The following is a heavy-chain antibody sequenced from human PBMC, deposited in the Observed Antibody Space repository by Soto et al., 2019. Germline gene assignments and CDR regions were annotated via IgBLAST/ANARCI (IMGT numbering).Heavy chain of an antibody. Sequence: ESGGGLVKPGGSLRLSCAASGFTFSSYSMNWVRQAPGKGLEWVSSISSSSSYIYYADSVKGRFTISRDNAKNSLYLQMNSLRAEDTAVYYCARDPALAGYCSGGSCPGWFDPWGQGTLVTVSS. D-gene: IGHD2-15*01. CDR3: ARDPALAGYCSGGSCPGWFDP. V-gene: IGHV3-21*01. J-gene: IGHJ5*02. CDR2: ISSSSSYI. CDR1: GFTFSSYS.